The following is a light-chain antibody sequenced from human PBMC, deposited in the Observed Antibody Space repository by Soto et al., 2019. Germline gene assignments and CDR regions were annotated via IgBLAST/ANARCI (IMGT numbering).Light chain of an antibody. V-gene: IGKV1-5*01. CDR3: QQFDRYSWT. Sequence: DIPMTQSPSTLSASLGERVTITCRASQSFSNWLAWYQQKPGKAPRLLIYDVSSLESGVPSRVSGSASGTEFILTSSSLQPDDFATYYCQQFDRYSWTFGQGTTVEMK. CDR2: DVS. CDR1: QSFSNW. J-gene: IGKJ1*01.